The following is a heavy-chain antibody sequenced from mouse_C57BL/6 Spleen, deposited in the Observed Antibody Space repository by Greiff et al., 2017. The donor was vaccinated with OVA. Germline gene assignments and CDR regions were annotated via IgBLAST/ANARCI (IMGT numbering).Heavy chain of an antibody. V-gene: IGHV5-4*01. CDR2: ISDGGSYT. CDR1: GFTFSSYA. D-gene: IGHD1-1*01. Sequence: DVQLVESGGGLVKPGGSLKLSCAASGFTFSSYAMSWVRQTPETRLEWVATISDGGSYTYYPDNVKGRFTISRDNAKNNLYLQMSHLKSEDTAMYYCARGGYYYGSSYYFDYWGQGTTLTVSS. CDR3: ARGGYYYGSSYYFDY. J-gene: IGHJ2*01.